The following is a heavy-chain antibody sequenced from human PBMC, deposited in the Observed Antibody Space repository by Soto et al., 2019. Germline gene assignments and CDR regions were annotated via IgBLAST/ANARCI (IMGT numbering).Heavy chain of an antibody. CDR2: ISSSGSTI. CDR3: TSLRYCSGGSLCGDYFDY. CDR1: EFTFSDYY. D-gene: IGHD2-15*01. V-gene: IGHV3-11*01. Sequence: GGSLRLSCAASEFTFSDYYMSWIRQAPGKGPEWVSYISSSGSTIYYADSVKGRFTISRDNAKNSLYLQMNSLRAEDTAVYYCTSLRYCSGGSLCGDYFDYWGQGTLVTVSS. J-gene: IGHJ4*02.